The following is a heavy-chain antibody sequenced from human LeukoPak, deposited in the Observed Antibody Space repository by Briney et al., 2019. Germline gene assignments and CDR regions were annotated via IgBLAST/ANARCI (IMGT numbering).Heavy chain of an antibody. J-gene: IGHJ5*02. CDR1: GGSISSYY. Sequence: SETLSLTCTVSGGSISSYYWSWIRQPAGKGLEWIGRIYTSGSTNYNPSLKSRVTMSVDTSKNQFSLKLSSVTAADTAVYYCARDRYGSGSYYSWFDPWGQGTLVTVSS. V-gene: IGHV4-4*07. CDR2: IYTSGST. CDR3: ARDRYGSGSYYSWFDP. D-gene: IGHD3-10*01.